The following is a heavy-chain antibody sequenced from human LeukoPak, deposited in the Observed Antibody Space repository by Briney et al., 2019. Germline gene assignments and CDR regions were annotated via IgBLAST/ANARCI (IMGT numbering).Heavy chain of an antibody. J-gene: IGHJ4*02. D-gene: IGHD3-3*01. V-gene: IGHV3-74*01. CDR3: ARDYDFWSGYNFCDY. CDR1: GFTFSNYW. Sequence: PGGSLRLSCAASGFTFSNYWMHWVRQAPGKGLVWVSRINSDGSSTSYADSVKGRFTISRDNAKNTLYLQMNSLRAEDTAVYYCARDYDFWSGYNFCDYWGQGTLVTVSS. CDR2: INSDGSST.